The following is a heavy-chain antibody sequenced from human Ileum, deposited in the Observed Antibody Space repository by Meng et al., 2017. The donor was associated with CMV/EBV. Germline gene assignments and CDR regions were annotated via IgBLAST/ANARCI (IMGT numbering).Heavy chain of an antibody. CDR1: GFTLTNYW. V-gene: IGHV3-7*01. CDR2: INRDGSER. J-gene: IGHJ4*02. D-gene: IGHD4-23*01. Sequence: GESLKISCTVSGFTLTNYWMDWVRQAPGKGLEWVANINRDGSERNYVDSVKGRFTISRDSARNSLYLQLNSLRVEDTAVYYCSRENSGLDYWGQG. CDR3: SRENSGLDY.